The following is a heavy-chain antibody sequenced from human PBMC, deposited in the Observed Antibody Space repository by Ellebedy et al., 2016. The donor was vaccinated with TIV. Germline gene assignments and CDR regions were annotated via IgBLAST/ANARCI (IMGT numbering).Heavy chain of an antibody. CDR3: AREPRAAGGHYMDV. D-gene: IGHD3-10*01. J-gene: IGHJ6*03. V-gene: IGHV4-39*07. CDR2: IYYSGST. CDR1: GVSVHSANYY. Sequence: MPSETLSLTCTVSGVSVHSANYYWTWIRQPPGKGLEWIGSIYYSGSTYYNPSLKSRVTISVDTSKNQFSLKLNSVTAADTAVYYCAREPRAAGGHYMDVWGRGTTVTVSS.